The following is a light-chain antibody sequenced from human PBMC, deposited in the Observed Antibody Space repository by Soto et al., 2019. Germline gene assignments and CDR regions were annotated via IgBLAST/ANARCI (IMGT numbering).Light chain of an antibody. V-gene: IGKV3-20*01. CDR2: GAS. Sequence: DIVLTQSPVTLSLSPGDRATLSCRASETVSSYLLWYQQKPGQAPRIIIFGASGRATGIPDRFSGSGSGTDFTLTISRLEPEDFAVYYCQQYGISPGTFGQGTKVDIK. CDR1: ETVSSYL. J-gene: IGKJ1*01. CDR3: QQYGISPGT.